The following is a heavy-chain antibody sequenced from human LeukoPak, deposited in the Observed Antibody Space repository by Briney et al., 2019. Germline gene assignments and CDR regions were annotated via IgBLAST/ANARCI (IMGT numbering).Heavy chain of an antibody. CDR1: GFTFSSYA. CDR2: TSYDGRNK. V-gene: IGHV3-30*18. J-gene: IGHJ4*02. D-gene: IGHD6-6*01. CDR3: AKGDISSSSLDY. Sequence: GGSLRLSCAASGFTFSSYAMHWVRQAPGKGLELVAVTSYDGRNKYYADSVKGRFTISRDDSKNTLFLQMNSLRPEDTAVYYCAKGDISSSSLDYWGQGTLVTVSS.